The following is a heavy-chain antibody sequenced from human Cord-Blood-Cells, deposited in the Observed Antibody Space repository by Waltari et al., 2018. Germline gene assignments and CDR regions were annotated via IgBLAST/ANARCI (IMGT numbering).Heavy chain of an antibody. V-gene: IGHV4-59*01. CDR3: ASRAQLGQGGAFDI. J-gene: IGHJ3*02. CDR1: GGSISSYY. D-gene: IGHD3-10*01. Sequence: QVQLQESGPGLVKPSETLSLTCTVSGGSISSYYWRWIRQPPGKGLECIGYIYYSGNTNSNPSLKSRVTIPVDTSKNQFSLTLSSVTAAETAVYYCASRAQLGQGGAFDIWGPGTMVTVSS. CDR2: IYYSGNT.